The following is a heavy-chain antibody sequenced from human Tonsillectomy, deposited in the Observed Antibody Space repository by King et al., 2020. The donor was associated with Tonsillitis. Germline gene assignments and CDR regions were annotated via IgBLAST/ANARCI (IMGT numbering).Heavy chain of an antibody. CDR3: AKPGVASCHYCGMDV. Sequence: EVQLVESGGGLVQPGHSLRLSCAASGFTFSNFAMTWVREAPAMGLEWVAAISAGGTDTYYADSVKGRFTVSRDNAKNTLYLQMKNLGVTDTGVYYCAKPGVASCHYCGMDVWGQGTKVTVSS. J-gene: IGHJ6*02. CDR1: GFTFSNFA. CDR2: ISAGGTDT. V-gene: IGHV3-23*04. D-gene: IGHD3-3*01.